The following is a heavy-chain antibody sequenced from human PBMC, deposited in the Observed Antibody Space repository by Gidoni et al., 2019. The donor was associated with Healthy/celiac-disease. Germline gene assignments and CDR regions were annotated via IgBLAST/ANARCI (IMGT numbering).Heavy chain of an antibody. CDR1: GYSFTSYW. CDR3: ARLNVPSELYYYGKPNFDY. D-gene: IGHD3-10*01. J-gene: IGHJ4*02. Sequence: EVQLVQSGAEVKKPGESLRISCKGSGYSFTSYWISWVRQMPGKGLEWMGRIDPSDSYTNYSPSFQGHVTISADKSISTAYLQWSSLKASDTAMYYCARLNVPSELYYYGKPNFDYWGQGTLVTVSS. V-gene: IGHV5-10-1*01. CDR2: IDPSDSYT.